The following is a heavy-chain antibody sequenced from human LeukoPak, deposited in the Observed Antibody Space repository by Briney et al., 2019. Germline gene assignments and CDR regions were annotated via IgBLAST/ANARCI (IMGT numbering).Heavy chain of an antibody. D-gene: IGHD6-6*01. J-gene: IGHJ4*02. CDR3: AKGSRAARPYYFDY. CDR2: ITDDGGST. V-gene: IGHV3-23*01. CDR1: GFTFSSYA. Sequence: PGGSLRLSCAASGFTFSSYAMSWVRQAPGKGLEWVSAITDDGGSTYYADSVKGRFTISRDNSKNTLYLQINSLRAGDTAVYYCAKGSRAARPYYFDYWGQGTLVTVSS.